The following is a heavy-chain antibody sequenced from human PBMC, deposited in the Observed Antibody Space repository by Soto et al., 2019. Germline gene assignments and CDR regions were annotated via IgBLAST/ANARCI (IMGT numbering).Heavy chain of an antibody. CDR2: ISSSSSTI. CDR1: GFTFSSYS. CDR3: AIVMSGGSWYLGVDY. V-gene: IGHV3-48*02. Sequence: EVQLVESGGGLVQPGGSLRLSCAASGFTFSSYSMNWVRQAPGKGLEWVSYISSSSSTIYYADSVKGRFTISRDNAKNSLYLQMNSLRDEDTAVYYCAIVMSGGSWYLGVDYWGQGTLVTVSS. D-gene: IGHD6-13*01. J-gene: IGHJ4*02.